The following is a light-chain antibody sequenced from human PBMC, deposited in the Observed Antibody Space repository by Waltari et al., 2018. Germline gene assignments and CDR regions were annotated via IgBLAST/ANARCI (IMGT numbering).Light chain of an antibody. V-gene: IGKV3-11*01. Sequence: EIVLTPSPVTLSSSPGDRATPPCRASHNVDKYLAWYQQKPGQAPRLLIYDASNRATGIPARFSGSGSGTDFTLTISSLEPEDFAVYYCQQRLAWPPLTFGGGTKVEIK. CDR3: QQRLAWPPLT. CDR1: HNVDKY. J-gene: IGKJ4*01. CDR2: DAS.